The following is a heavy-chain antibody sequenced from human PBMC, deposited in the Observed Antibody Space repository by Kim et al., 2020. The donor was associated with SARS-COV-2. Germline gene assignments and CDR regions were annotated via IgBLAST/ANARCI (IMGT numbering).Heavy chain of an antibody. D-gene: IGHD3-10*01. V-gene: IGHV3-21*01. J-gene: IGHJ6*02. CDR1: GFTFSSYS. CDR2: ISSSSSYI. Sequence: GGSLRLSCAASGFTFSSYSMNWVRQAPGKGLEWVSSISSSSSYIYYADSVKGRFTISRDNAKNSLYLQMNSLRAEDTAVYYCARDRFADYYGSGGIGVYYYYGMDVWGQGTTVTVSS. CDR3: ARDRFADYYGSGGIGVYYYYGMDV.